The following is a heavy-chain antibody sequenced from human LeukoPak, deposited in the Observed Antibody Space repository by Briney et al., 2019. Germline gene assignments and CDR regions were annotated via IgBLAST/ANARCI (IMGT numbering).Heavy chain of an antibody. CDR1: GFSFSSYV. CDR3: ARDRGWYHADS. J-gene: IGHJ4*02. CDR2: IKEDGSAK. Sequence: GGSLRLSCAASGFSFSSYVMTWVRQAPGKGLEWVANIKEDGSAKHYAVSVQGRFTISRDNAKNSLSLQMNSLRAEDMGVYYCARDRGWYHADSWGQGTLVTVSS. D-gene: IGHD6-19*01. V-gene: IGHV3-7*01.